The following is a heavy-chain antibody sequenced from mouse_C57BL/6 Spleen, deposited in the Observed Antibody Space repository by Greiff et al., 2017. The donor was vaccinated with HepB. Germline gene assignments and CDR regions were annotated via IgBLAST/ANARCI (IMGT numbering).Heavy chain of an antibody. CDR2: IYPGSGST. CDR1: GYTFTSYW. CDR3: ATAYYYGSTRGFAY. V-gene: IGHV1-55*01. D-gene: IGHD1-1*01. Sequence: QVQLQQSGAELVKPGASVKMSCKASGYTFTSYWITWVKQRPGQGLEWIGDIYPGSGSTNYNEKFKSKATLTVDTSSSTAYMQLSSLTSEDSAVYYCATAYYYGSTRGFAYWGQGTLVTVSA. J-gene: IGHJ3*01.